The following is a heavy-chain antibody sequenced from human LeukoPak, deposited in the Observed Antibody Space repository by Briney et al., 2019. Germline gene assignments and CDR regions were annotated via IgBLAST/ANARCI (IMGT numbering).Heavy chain of an antibody. J-gene: IGHJ4*02. D-gene: IGHD6-19*01. V-gene: IGHV4-59*12. CDR3: ARRGYQSSGWYY. Sequence: SETLSLTCTVSGGSISSYYWSWIRQLPGKGLEWIGYIYYSGSTNYNPSLKSRVTISVDTSKNQFSLKLSSVTAADTAVYYCARRGYQSSGWYYWGQGTLVTVSS. CDR1: GGSISSYY. CDR2: IYYSGST.